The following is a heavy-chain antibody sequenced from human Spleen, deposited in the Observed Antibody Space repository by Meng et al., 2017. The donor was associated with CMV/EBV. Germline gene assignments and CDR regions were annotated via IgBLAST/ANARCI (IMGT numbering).Heavy chain of an antibody. V-gene: IGHV3-21*04. CDR3: ATVGSSSGRFFRH. J-gene: IGHJ1*01. D-gene: IGHD6-6*01. CDR2: ISRGSNYI. CDR1: GFTFSSYS. Sequence: GSGRHSCAASGFTFSSYSMNWVRQAPGKGLEWVSSISRGSNYIYYADSVKGRFTISGDTSKNTVFLQMSILRAEDTAVYYCATVGSSSGRFFRHWGQGTLVTVSS.